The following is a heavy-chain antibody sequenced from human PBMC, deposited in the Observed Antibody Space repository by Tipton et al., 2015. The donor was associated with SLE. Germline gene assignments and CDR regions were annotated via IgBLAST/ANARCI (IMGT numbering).Heavy chain of an antibody. CDR1: GITFSSYV. Sequence: QLVQSGGGVVQPGRSLRLSCAASGITFSSYVMHWVRQAPGKGLEWVANIKQDGSEKYYVDSVKGRFSISRDNAKNSLYLQMNSLRAEDTAVYYCARESRSLDNYYYGIDVLGQGTTGTLSS. D-gene: IGHD6-13*01. J-gene: IGHJ6*02. V-gene: IGHV3-7*01. CDR3: ARESRSLDNYYYGIDV. CDR2: IKQDGSEK.